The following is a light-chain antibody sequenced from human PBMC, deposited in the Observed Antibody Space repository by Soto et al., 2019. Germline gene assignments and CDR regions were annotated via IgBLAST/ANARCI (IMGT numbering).Light chain of an antibody. J-gene: IGKJ1*01. CDR1: QSVSSN. V-gene: IGKV3-15*01. CDR2: GAS. Sequence: EIVMTQSPAILSVSPGERATLSCRASQSVSSNLAWYQQKPGQAPRLLIYGASARATGIPVRFSGSGSGTDFTLTISSLQSEDFAVYYCQQYNNWPRTFGQGTKVEIK. CDR3: QQYNNWPRT.